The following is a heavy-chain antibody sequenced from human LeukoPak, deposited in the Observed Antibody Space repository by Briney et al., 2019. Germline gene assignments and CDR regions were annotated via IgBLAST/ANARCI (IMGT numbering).Heavy chain of an antibody. CDR3: AKAAYYYDSSANDY. V-gene: IGHV3-30*18. D-gene: IGHD3-22*01. CDR1: GFTFSSYG. Sequence: GGSLRLSCAASGFTFSSYGMHWVRQAPGKGLEWVAVISYDGSNKYYADSVKGRFTISRDNSKNTLYLQMNSLRAEDTAVHYCAKAAYYYDSSANDYWGQGTLVTVSS. CDR2: ISYDGSNK. J-gene: IGHJ4*02.